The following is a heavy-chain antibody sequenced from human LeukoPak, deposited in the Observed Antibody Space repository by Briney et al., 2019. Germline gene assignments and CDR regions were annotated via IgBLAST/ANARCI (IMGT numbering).Heavy chain of an antibody. CDR1: GGSFSGYY. D-gene: IGHD2-2*01. Sequence: PSETLSLTCAVYGGSFSGYYWSWIRQPPGKGLEWSGEINHSGSTNYNPSPTSRVTISVDTSKNQFSLKLSSVTAADTAVYYCARGSRPAATSGYYYYGMDVWGQGTTVTVSS. V-gene: IGHV4-34*01. CDR3: ARGSRPAATSGYYYYGMDV. J-gene: IGHJ6*02. CDR2: INHSGST.